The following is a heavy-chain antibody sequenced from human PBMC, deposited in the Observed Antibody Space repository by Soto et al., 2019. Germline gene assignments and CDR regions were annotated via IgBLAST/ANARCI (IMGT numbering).Heavy chain of an antibody. J-gene: IGHJ3*02. CDR1: GFTFSSYD. D-gene: IGHD2-15*01. CDR2: IGTAGDT. V-gene: IGHV3-13*01. Sequence: EVQLVESGGGLVQPGGSLRLSCAASGFTFSSYDMHWVRQATGKGLEWVSAIGTAGDTYYPGSVKGRFTISRENAKNSLYLQMNSLRAGDKAVYYCARGPTEYCSGGSCYRDGAFDIWGQGTMVTVSS. CDR3: ARGPTEYCSGGSCYRDGAFDI.